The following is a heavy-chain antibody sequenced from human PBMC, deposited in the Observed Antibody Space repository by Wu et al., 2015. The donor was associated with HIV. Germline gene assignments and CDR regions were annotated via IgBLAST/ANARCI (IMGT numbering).Heavy chain of an antibody. V-gene: IGHV1-2*06. Sequence: QVQLVQSGAEVKKPGASLKVSCKASGYNFRGYYIHWVRQAPGQGLEWMGRINPNDGGTHYAQKFQGRVTMTRDTSISTAYMELSRLKSDDTAVFYCVRGLYGGSPYNYFDPWGQGTLVTVSS. D-gene: IGHD1-26*01. J-gene: IGHJ5*02. CDR1: GYNFRGYY. CDR3: VRGLYGGSPYNYFDP. CDR2: INPNDGGT.